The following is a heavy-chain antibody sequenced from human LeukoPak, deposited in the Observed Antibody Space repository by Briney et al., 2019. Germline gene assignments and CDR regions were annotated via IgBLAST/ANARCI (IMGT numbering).Heavy chain of an antibody. CDR1: GYTFTSYG. CDR3: AREPIAAAGKLNWFDP. V-gene: IGHV1-18*01. CDR2: ISAYNGNT. Sequence: ASVKVSCKASGYTFTSYGISWVRQAPGQGLEWMGWISAYNGNTNYAQKLQRRVTMTTDTSTSTVYMELRRLRSDDTAVYYCAREPIAAAGKLNWFDPWGQGTLVTVSS. J-gene: IGHJ5*02. D-gene: IGHD6-13*01.